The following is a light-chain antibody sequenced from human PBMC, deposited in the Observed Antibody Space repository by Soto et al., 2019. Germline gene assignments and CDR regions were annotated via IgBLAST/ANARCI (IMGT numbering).Light chain of an antibody. CDR1: QSVSSSY. J-gene: IGKJ1*01. Sequence: EIVLTQSPGTLSLSPGERATLSCRASQSVSSSYLASYQQKPGQAPKRLIYGASSRATCIPDRFSGSESGTDFTLTISRLEPEDFAVYYCQQYGSSPTFGQGTKVEIK. CDR2: GAS. V-gene: IGKV3-20*01. CDR3: QQYGSSPT.